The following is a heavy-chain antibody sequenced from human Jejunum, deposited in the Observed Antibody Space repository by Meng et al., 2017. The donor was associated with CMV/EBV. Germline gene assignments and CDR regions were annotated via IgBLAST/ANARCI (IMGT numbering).Heavy chain of an antibody. J-gene: IGHJ4*02. D-gene: IGHD1-26*01. CDR2: ISAYDGNT. Sequence: QVQVVQSGAEVKVPGASVKVSCTASHYTFTGYGVGWFRQAPGQGLEWMGWISAYDGNTNYAQTLQGRVTMTTDTSTSTAYMELRSLRSDDTAVYYCARVEVGITSGDYWGQGTLVTVSS. CDR3: ARVEVGITSGDY. CDR1: HYTFTGYG. V-gene: IGHV1-18*01.